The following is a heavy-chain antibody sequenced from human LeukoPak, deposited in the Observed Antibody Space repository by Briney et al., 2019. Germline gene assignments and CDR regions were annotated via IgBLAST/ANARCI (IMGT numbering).Heavy chain of an antibody. D-gene: IGHD1-1*01. V-gene: IGHV1-69*04. CDR3: AGDKGTTPGDD. J-gene: IGHJ4*02. CDR1: GGTFSSYT. Sequence: SVKLSSKASGGTFSSYTISWVRQAPGQGLEWMGRIIPILGIANYAQKFQGRVTITADKSTSTAYMELSSLRSEATAVYYCAGDKGTTPGDDWGQGTLVTVSS. CDR2: IIPILGIA.